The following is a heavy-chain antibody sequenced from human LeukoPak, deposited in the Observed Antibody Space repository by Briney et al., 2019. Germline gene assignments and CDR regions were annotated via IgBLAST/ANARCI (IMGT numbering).Heavy chain of an antibody. CDR1: GGSFSGYY. CDR2: INHCGST. Sequence: PSETLSLTCAVYGGSFSGYYWSWIRQPPGKGLEWIGEINHCGSTNYNPSLKSRVTISVDTSKNQFSLKLSSVTAADTAVYYCARGIAAAGTFPPYYYYMDVWGKGTTVTVSS. CDR3: ARGIAAAGTFPPYYYYMDV. J-gene: IGHJ6*03. V-gene: IGHV4-34*01. D-gene: IGHD6-13*01.